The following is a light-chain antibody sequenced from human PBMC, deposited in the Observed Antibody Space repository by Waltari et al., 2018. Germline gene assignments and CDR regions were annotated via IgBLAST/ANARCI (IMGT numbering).Light chain of an antibody. Sequence: SYELTQPHSVSVSPGQTATITCSGRNMGEKFVCWYQQKPGQSPLLVIYENDKRPAGIPERFSASNSGNNATLTISQTQATDEADYYCQAWDIYSGFVFGPGTTVSVL. V-gene: IGLV3-1*01. CDR1: NMGEKF. CDR2: END. J-gene: IGLJ1*01. CDR3: QAWDIYSGFV.